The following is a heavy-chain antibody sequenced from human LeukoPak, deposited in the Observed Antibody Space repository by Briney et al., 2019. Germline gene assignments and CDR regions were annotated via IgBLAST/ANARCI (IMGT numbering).Heavy chain of an antibody. V-gene: IGHV4-4*09. CDR2: IYATGTT. Sequence: PSETLSLTCTVSGDSITNSWWSWVRQSPGKGLEWIGYIYATGTTNYNPSLMSRVTFSVDKSKNQFSLKLSSVTAADTAVYYCASNTGYCSSTSCYRYWYFDLWGRGTLVTVSS. CDR1: GDSITNSW. CDR3: ASNTGYCSSTSCYRYWYFDL. J-gene: IGHJ2*01. D-gene: IGHD2-2*02.